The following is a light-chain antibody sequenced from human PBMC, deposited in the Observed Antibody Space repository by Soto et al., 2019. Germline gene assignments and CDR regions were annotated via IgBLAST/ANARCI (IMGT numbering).Light chain of an antibody. CDR1: QSVSSTY. J-gene: IGKJ4*01. V-gene: IGKV3-20*01. CDR2: GAS. CDR3: QHYGSLVLT. Sequence: EIVLTQSPGTLSLSPGERATLSCRASQSVSSTYLAWYQQKPGQAPRLLIYGASSRATGIPDRFSGSGSGKDFTLTISRLEPEDFEVYYCQHYGSLVLTFGGGTKVEIK.